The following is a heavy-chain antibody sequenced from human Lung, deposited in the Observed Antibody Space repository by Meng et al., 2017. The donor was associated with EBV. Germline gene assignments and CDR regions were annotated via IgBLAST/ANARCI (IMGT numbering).Heavy chain of an antibody. D-gene: IGHD3-10*01. CDR2: INHSGST. J-gene: IGHJ4*02. CDR3: ARARGITMVRGAMAPFVDY. Sequence: QGQLQQWGAGLLKPSETLSLTCAVYGGSFSGYYWSWIRQPPGKGLEWIGEINHSGSTNYNPSLKSRVTISVDTSKNQFSLKLSSVTAADTAVYYCARARGITMVRGAMAPFVDYWGQGTLVTVSS. CDR1: GGSFSGYY. V-gene: IGHV4-34*01.